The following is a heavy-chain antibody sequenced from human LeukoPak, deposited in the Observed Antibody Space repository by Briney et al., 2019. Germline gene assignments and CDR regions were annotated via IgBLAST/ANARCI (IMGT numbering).Heavy chain of an antibody. Sequence: PGGSLRPSCAASGFSISNDWMSWVRQAPGKGLEWVARVKSRSAGETTDYAAPVKGRFTISRDDSKNTLYLQMNSLKTEDTAVYYCTLIQGWGSGSYYRDFWGQGTLVTVSS. D-gene: IGHD3-10*01. J-gene: IGHJ4*02. V-gene: IGHV3-15*01. CDR2: VKSRSAGETT. CDR1: GFSISNDW. CDR3: TLIQGWGSGSYYRDF.